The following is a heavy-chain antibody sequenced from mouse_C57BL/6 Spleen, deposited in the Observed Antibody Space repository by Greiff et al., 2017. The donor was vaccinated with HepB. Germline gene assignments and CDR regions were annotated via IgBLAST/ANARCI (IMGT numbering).Heavy chain of an antibody. Sequence: EVQLQQSGPELVKPGASVKISCKASGYSFTDYNMNWVKQSNGKSLEWIGVINPNYGTTSYNQKFKGKATLTVDQSSSTAYMQLNSLTSEDSAVYYCAKEGRLRRSAWFAYWGQGTLVTVSA. CDR2: INPNYGTT. J-gene: IGHJ3*01. CDR1: GYSFTDYN. CDR3: AKEGRLRRSAWFAY. D-gene: IGHD2-4*01. V-gene: IGHV1-39*01.